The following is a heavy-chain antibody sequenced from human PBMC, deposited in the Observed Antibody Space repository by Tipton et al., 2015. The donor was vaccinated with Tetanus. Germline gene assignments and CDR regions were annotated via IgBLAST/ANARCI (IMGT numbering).Heavy chain of an antibody. D-gene: IGHD3-10*01. J-gene: IGHJ5*02. CDR1: GFSFTTYA. Sequence: SLRLSCAASGFSFTTYAMGWVRQAPGKGPEWVSLISGNGRSTYYADSVKGRFTISRDSSKNTLLLQMNGLRGDDTAVYYCAKEGYRGSGSFAKSWFAPWGQGTLVTVSS. CDR2: ISGNGRST. CDR3: AKEGYRGSGSFAKSWFAP. V-gene: IGHV3-23*01.